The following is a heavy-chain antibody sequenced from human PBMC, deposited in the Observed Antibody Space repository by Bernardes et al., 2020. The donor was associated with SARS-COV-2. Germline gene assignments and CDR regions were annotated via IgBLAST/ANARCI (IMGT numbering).Heavy chain of an antibody. CDR2: IYYSGST. CDR1: GGSISSSSYY. CDR3: ARGEMIVVVTDAFDI. D-gene: IGHD3-22*01. V-gene: IGHV4-39*01. Sequence: SETLSLTCTVSGGSISSSSYYWGWIRQPPGKGLEWIGSIYYSGSTYYNPSLKSRVTISVDTSKNQFSLKLSSVTAADTAVYYCARGEMIVVVTDAFDIWGQGTMVTVSS. J-gene: IGHJ3*02.